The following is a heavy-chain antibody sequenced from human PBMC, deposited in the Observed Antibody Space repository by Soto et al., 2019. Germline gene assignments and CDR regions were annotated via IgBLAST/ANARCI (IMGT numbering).Heavy chain of an antibody. J-gene: IGHJ4*02. CDR2: IYQSATT. D-gene: IGHD2-2*01. V-gene: IGHV4-4*02. Sequence: QVQLQESGPGLVKPSGTLSLTCAVSGGSISSNYWWTWVRQPPGTGLEWIGEIYQSATTNYNPSLKTRVTISVDSCKNHFSLKLSSLTAADPAVYYCATRVDGSTWLDYWGQGTLVTVSS. CDR3: ATRVDGSTWLDY. CDR1: GGSISSNYW.